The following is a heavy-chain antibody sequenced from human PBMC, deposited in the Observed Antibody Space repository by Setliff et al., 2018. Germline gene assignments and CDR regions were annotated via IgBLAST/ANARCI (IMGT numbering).Heavy chain of an antibody. V-gene: IGHV4-4*02. D-gene: IGHD1-26*01. CDR1: GASISTTYY. Sequence: SETLSLTCSVSGASISTTYYYWVRQPPGKGLEWIGEIYHSGSTNYNPSLKSRVTISVDKSKNQFSLKLSSVTAADTAVYYCARAVGATIGAFDIWGQGTMVTVSS. CDR2: IYHSGST. J-gene: IGHJ3*02. CDR3: ARAVGATIGAFDI.